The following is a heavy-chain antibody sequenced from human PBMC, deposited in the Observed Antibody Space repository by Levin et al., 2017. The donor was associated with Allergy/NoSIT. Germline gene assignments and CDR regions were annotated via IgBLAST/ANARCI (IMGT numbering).Heavy chain of an antibody. CDR3: ARALTKYYDFWSGYFYFERGMDV. J-gene: IGHJ6*02. CDR2: MNPNSGNT. CDR1: GYTFTSYD. D-gene: IGHD3-3*01. V-gene: IGHV1-8*01. Sequence: GGSLRLSCKASGYTFTSYDINWVRQATGQGLEWMGWMNPNSGNTGYAQKFQGRVTMTRNTSISTAYMELSSLRSEDTAVYYCARALTKYYDFWSGYFYFERGMDVWGQGTTVTVSS.